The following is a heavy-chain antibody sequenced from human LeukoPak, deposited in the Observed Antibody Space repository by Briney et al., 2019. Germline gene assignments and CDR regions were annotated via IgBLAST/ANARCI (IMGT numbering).Heavy chain of an antibody. CDR2: ISGSAGST. D-gene: IGHD3-3*01. V-gene: IGHV3-23*01. CDR1: GFTFASYA. Sequence: GGSLRLSCAASGFTFASYAMSWVRQAPGKGLEWVSTISGSAGSTNYADSVKGRFTVSRDNSKNTLYLQMNSLRAEDTAVYYCAKSRGYDFWSGYNYYFDYWGQGTLVTVSS. J-gene: IGHJ4*02. CDR3: AKSRGYDFWSGYNYYFDY.